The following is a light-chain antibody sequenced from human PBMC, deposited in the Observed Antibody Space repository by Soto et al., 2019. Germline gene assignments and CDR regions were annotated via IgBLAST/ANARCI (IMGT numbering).Light chain of an antibody. CDR1: SSDIGGYSY. CDR2: EVS. Sequence: QSVLTQPASVSGSPGQSITISCTGTSSDIGGYSYVSWYQHHPGKAPKLMIYEVSNRPSGVSNRFSGSKSANTASLTISGLQAEDEADYYCSSYASSITLLFGGGTKVTVL. CDR3: SSYASSITLL. V-gene: IGLV2-14*01. J-gene: IGLJ3*02.